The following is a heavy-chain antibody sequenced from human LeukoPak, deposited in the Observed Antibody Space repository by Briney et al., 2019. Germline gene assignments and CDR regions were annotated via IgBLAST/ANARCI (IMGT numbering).Heavy chain of an antibody. CDR3: ARQSTTVVTNDAFDI. CDR2: IYYSGST. D-gene: IGHD4-23*01. J-gene: IGHJ3*02. CDR1: GGSISGTSYY. Sequence: SETLSLTCTVSGGSISGTSYYWGWIRQPPGKGLEWIGSIYYSGSTYYNPSLKSRVTISVDMSKNQFSLKLSSVTAADTAVYYCARQSTTVVTNDAFDIWGQGTMVTVSS. V-gene: IGHV4-39*01.